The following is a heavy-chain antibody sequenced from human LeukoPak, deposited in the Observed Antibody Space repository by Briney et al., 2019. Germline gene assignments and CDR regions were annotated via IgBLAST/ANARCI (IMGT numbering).Heavy chain of an antibody. CDR3: ARDHYTTYYYDSSGYRDY. V-gene: IGHV1-18*01. CDR2: ISAYNGNT. J-gene: IGHJ4*02. D-gene: IGHD3-22*01. CDR1: GYTFTSYG. Sequence: ASVKVSCKAFGYTFTSYGISWVRQAPGQGLEWMGWISAYNGNTNYAQKLQGRVTMTTDTSTSTAYMELRSLRSDDTAVYYCARDHYTTYYYDSSGYRDYWGQGTLVTVSS.